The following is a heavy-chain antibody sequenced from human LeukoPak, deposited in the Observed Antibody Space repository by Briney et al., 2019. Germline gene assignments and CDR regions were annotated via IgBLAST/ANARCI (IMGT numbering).Heavy chain of an antibody. V-gene: IGHV3-48*03. Sequence: PGGSLRLSCAASGFTFSSYEMNWVRQAPGKGLEWVSYISSSGSTIYYADSVKGRFTISRDNAKNSLYLQMNSLRAEDTAVYYCARSTYGDYLTSFDYWGQGTLVTVSS. D-gene: IGHD4-17*01. J-gene: IGHJ4*02. CDR1: GFTFSSYE. CDR3: ARSTYGDYLTSFDY. CDR2: ISSSGSTI.